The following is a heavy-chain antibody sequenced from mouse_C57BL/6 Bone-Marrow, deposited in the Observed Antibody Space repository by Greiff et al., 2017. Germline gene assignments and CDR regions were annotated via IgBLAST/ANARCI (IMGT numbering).Heavy chain of an antibody. CDR2: FDPNSGGT. V-gene: IGHV1-72*01. J-gene: IGHJ1*03. CDR3: AKEGFDG. CDR1: GYTFTSYW. Sequence: VQLQQPGAELVKPGASVKLSCKASGYTFTSYWMHWVKQRPGRGLEWIGRFDPNSGGTKYNEKFKSKATLTVDKPTSTAYMQLSSLTSEDSAVYYCAKEGFDGWGTGTTVTVSS.